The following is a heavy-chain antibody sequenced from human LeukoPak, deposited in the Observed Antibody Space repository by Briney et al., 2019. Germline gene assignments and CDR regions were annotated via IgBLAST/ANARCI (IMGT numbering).Heavy chain of an antibody. CDR2: IYYSGST. CDR1: GGSISSSSYY. Sequence: SETLSLTCTVSGGSISSSSYYWGWIRQPPGKGLEWIGSIYYSGSTYYNPSLKSRVTISVDTSKNQFSLKLSSVTAADTAVYYCARPTGIAAAWFDPWGQGTLVTVSS. J-gene: IGHJ5*02. V-gene: IGHV4-39*01. D-gene: IGHD6-13*01. CDR3: ARPTGIAAAWFDP.